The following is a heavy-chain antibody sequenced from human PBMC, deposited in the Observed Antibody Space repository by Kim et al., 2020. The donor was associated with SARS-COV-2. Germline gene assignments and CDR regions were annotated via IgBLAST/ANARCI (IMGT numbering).Heavy chain of an antibody. CDR2: IYYSGST. V-gene: IGHV4-59*01. Sequence: SETLSLTCTVSGGSISSYYWSWIRQPPGKGLEWIGYIYYSGSTNYNPSLKSRVTISVDTSKNQFSLKLSSVTAADTAVYYCARNYYDSSGYYQGIWFDPWGQGTLVTVSS. CDR1: GGSISSYY. D-gene: IGHD3-22*01. J-gene: IGHJ5*02. CDR3: ARNYYDSSGYYQGIWFDP.